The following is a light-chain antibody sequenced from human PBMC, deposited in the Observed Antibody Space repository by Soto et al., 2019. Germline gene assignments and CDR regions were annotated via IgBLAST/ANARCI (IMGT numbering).Light chain of an antibody. CDR3: QQYNSYST. V-gene: IGKV1-5*01. Sequence: DLQMTQSPSTLSASVGDRVTITCRVSQSISSWLAWYQQKPGKAPKLLIYDTSNLESGVPSRFSRSGSGTEFTLTIISLQPDGFAVHYRQQYNSYSTFGQGTKVEIK. CDR1: QSISSW. CDR2: DTS. J-gene: IGKJ1*01.